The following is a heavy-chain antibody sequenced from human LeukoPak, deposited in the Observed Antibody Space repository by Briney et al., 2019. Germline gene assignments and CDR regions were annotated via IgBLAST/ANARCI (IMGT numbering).Heavy chain of an antibody. V-gene: IGHV3-23*01. CDR2: IRGSDGST. J-gene: IGHJ6*02. CDR3: AKVTYYYDSSSYHYYGMDV. Sequence: GGSLRLSCAASGFTFNNYAINWVRQAPGKGLERVSGIRGSDGSTYFADSVKGRFTISRDNSKNTLYLQMNSLRAEDTAVYYCAKVTYYYDSSSYHYYGMDVWGQGTTVTVSS. D-gene: IGHD3-22*01. CDR1: GFTFNNYA.